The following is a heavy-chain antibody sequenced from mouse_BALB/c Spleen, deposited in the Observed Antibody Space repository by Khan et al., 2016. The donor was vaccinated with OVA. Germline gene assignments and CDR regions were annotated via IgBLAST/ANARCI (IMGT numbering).Heavy chain of an antibody. J-gene: IGHJ2*01. D-gene: IGHD1-1*01. CDR1: GYSITNDYA. V-gene: IGHV3-2*02. CDR3: ACGRLLLRSPDYCDF. Sequence: QLEESGPGLLKPSQSLSLTCTVTGYSITNDYACNWLRHSPGDQMGWMAYIGYSSSTHYNPSLRSRISINQHTTKTQFFLQLNSGTSKDTATYYCACGRLLLRSPDYCDFWGKGTTLTVSS. CDR2: IGYSSST.